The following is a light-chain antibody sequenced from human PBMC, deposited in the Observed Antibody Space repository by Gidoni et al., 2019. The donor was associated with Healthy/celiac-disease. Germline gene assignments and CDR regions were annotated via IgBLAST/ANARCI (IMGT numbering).Light chain of an antibody. J-gene: IGKJ1*01. CDR1: QSISSY. Sequence: DIQMTQSPSSLSASVGDRVTLTCRASQSISSYLNWYQQKPGKAPKLLIYAASSLQSGVPSRFSGSGSVTDFTLTISSLQPEDFATYYCQQSYSTPVTFGQGTKVEIK. CDR2: AAS. CDR3: QQSYSTPVT. V-gene: IGKV1-39*01.